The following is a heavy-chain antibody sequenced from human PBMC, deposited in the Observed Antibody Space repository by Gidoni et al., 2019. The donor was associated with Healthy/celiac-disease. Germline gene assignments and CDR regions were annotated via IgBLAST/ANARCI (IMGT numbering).Heavy chain of an antibody. D-gene: IGHD2-2*02. CDR3: ARGQGVPAAISYYYYGMDV. J-gene: IGHJ6*02. V-gene: IGHV1-8*03. CDR2: MNPNSGNT. Sequence: QVQLVQSGAEVKKPGASVKVSCKASGYTFTSYDINWVRQATGQGLAWMGWMNPNSGNTGYAQKFQGRVTITRNTSISTAYMELSSLRSEDTAVYYCARGQGVPAAISYYYYGMDVWGQGTTVTVSS. CDR1: GYTFTSYD.